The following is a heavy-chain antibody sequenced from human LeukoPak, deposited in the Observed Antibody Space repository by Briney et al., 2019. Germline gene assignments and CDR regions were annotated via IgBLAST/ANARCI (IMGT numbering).Heavy chain of an antibody. Sequence: SETLSLTCTVSGVSISSYYWSWIRQPPGKGLELIGYIYYSGSTNYNPSLKSRVTISVDTSKNQFSLKLSSVTAADTAVYYCARRETGTVDYWGQGTLVTVSS. D-gene: IGHD1-1*01. CDR1: GVSISSYY. CDR2: IYYSGST. V-gene: IGHV4-59*08. CDR3: ARRETGTVDY. J-gene: IGHJ4*02.